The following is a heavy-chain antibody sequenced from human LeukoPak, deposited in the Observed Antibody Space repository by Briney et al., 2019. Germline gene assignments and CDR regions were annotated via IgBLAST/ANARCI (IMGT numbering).Heavy chain of an antibody. J-gene: IGHJ3*02. CDR1: GYTFTGYY. Sequence: ASVKVSCKASGYTFTGYYMHWVRQAPGQGLEWMGWINPNSGGTNYAQKFQGRVTMTRDTAISTAYMELSRLRSDDTAVYYCARAARSYDAFDIWGQGTMVTVSS. CDR2: INPNSGGT. D-gene: IGHD1-26*01. V-gene: IGHV1-2*02. CDR3: ARAARSYDAFDI.